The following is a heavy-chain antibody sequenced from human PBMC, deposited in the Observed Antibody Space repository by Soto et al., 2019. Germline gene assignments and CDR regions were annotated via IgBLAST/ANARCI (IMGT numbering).Heavy chain of an antibody. D-gene: IGHD1-1*01. V-gene: IGHV4-31*03. CDR3: ARAPGNERLDY. CDR1: GAYVNTGGYY. Sequence: QVQLQESGPGLVKPSQTLSLTCTVSGAYVNTGGYYWSWVRQYPGKGLEWIGYIYHSGDTYYNPSLKSRLTISLDTSKNHFSLSLSSVTVADTAVYYCARAPGNERLDYWGQGTLVIVPS. J-gene: IGHJ4*02. CDR2: IYHSGDT.